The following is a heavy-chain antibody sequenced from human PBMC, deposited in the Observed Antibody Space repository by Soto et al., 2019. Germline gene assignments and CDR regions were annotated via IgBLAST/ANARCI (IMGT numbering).Heavy chain of an antibody. D-gene: IGHD3-10*01. CDR1: VFTVSSND. CDR2: IYRGVGT. Sequence: VGSLRRSCGVSVFTVSSNDMSWVRQAPGKGLEWVSLIYRGVGTYYADSVKGRFNISRHNSKNTLYLQMNSLRAEATAVYYCARGGDNSFDYWGQGTLVTVSS. V-gene: IGHV3-53*01. J-gene: IGHJ4*02. CDR3: ARGGDNSFDY.